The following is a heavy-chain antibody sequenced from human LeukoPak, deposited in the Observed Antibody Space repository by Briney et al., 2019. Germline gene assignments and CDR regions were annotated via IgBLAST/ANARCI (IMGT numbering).Heavy chain of an antibody. CDR3: VRQAGVY. J-gene: IGHJ4*02. V-gene: IGHV3-7*01. CDR2: IKKDGSEK. D-gene: IGHD6-19*01. Sequence: GGSLRLSCAASGFTFSDYWMTWVRQAPGKGLELVANIKKDGSEKNYVDSVEGRFTISRDNAKNSLYLQMNSLRVEDTGVYYCVRQAGVYWGQGTLVTVSS. CDR1: GFTFSDYW.